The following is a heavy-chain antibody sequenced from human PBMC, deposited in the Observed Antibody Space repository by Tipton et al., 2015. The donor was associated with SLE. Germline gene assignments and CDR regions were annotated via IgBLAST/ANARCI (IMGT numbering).Heavy chain of an antibody. Sequence: TLSLTCAVSGGSISSGGYSWNWIRQPPGKGLEWIGYIYHSGSTYYNPSLKSRVTISVDMSKNQFSLKLSSVTAADTAVYYCARGSEGYYYGMDVWGQGTTVTVSS. J-gene: IGHJ6*02. V-gene: IGHV4-30-2*01. CDR1: GGSISSGGYS. CDR3: ARGSEGYYYGMDV. CDR2: IYHSGST.